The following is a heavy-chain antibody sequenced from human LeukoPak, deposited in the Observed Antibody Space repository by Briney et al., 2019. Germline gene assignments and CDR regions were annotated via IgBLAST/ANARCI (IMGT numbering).Heavy chain of an antibody. D-gene: IGHD6-6*01. V-gene: IGHV3-11*01. CDR3: TSGSSSVGY. J-gene: IGHJ4*02. CDR2: TSPTGTDT. CDR1: GFIFSDYY. Sequence: GGSLRLSCAASGFIFSDYYMSWIRQAQGQGLEWVSYTSPTGTDTYYAQSVKGRFTISRDNARNSLSLHMNSLRAEDTAIYYCTSGSSSVGYWGQGILVTVSS.